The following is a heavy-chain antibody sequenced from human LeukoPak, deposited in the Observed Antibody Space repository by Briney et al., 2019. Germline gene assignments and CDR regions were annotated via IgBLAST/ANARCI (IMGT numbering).Heavy chain of an antibody. V-gene: IGHV4-59*08. Sequence: PSETLSLTCTVSGGSISSYYWSWIRQPPGKGLEWIGYIYYSGSTNYNPSLKSRVTIPVDTSKNQFSLKLSSVTAADTAVYYCARLTSGYYANFDYWGQGTLVTVSS. D-gene: IGHD3-22*01. CDR2: IYYSGST. CDR1: GGSISSYY. CDR3: ARLTSGYYANFDY. J-gene: IGHJ4*02.